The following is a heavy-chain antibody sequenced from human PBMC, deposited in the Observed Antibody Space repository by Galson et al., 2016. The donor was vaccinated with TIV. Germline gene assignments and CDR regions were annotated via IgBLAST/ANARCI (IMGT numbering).Heavy chain of an antibody. J-gene: IGHJ4*02. CDR1: GYSFSDYW. CDR3: ARAPGYSGYSYGYFDD. CDR2: IYPGDSHT. V-gene: IGHV5-51*01. Sequence: QSGAEVKKPGEFLKISCRGSGYSFSDYWIAWVRQMPGKGLEWMGIIYPGDSHTKYSPSFQGQVTISADKSISTAYLQWSSLEASDTAIYYCARAPGYSGYSYGYFDDWGQGTLVTVSS. D-gene: IGHD5-18*01.